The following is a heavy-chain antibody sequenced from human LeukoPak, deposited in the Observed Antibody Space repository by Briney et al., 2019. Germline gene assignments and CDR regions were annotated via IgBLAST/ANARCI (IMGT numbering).Heavy chain of an antibody. CDR1: GGSISSYY. CDR2: INHSGST. V-gene: IGHV4-34*01. J-gene: IGHJ6*02. D-gene: IGHD4-17*01. CDR3: ARGYGDFYYYYGMDV. Sequence: SETLSLTCTVSGGSISSYYWSWIRQPPGKGLEWIGEINHSGSTNYNPSLKSRVTISVDTSKNQFSLKLSSVTAEDTAVYYCARGYGDFYYYYGMDVWGQGTTVTVSS.